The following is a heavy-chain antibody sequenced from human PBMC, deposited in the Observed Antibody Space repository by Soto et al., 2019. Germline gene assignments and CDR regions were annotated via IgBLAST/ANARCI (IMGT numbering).Heavy chain of an antibody. CDR2: ISGSGGST. CDR3: AKCGGSSWTRYYFDY. D-gene: IGHD6-13*01. CDR1: GFTFSSYA. Sequence: GSLRLSCAASGFTFSSYAMSWVRQAPGKGLEWVSAISGSGGSTYYADSVKGRFTISRDNSKNTLYLQMNSLRAEDTAVYYCAKCGGSSWTRYYFDYWGQGTLVTVSS. V-gene: IGHV3-23*01. J-gene: IGHJ4*02.